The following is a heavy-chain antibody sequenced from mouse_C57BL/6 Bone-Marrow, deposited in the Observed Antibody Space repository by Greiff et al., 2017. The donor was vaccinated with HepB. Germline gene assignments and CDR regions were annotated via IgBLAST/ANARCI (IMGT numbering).Heavy chain of an antibody. CDR2: ISNGGGST. Sequence: EVHLVESGGGLVQPGGSLKLSCAASGFTFSDYYMYWVRQTPEKRLEWVAYISNGGGSTYYPDTVKGRFTISRDNAKNTLYLQMSRLKSEDTAMYYCARQSYGSRRGFAYWGQGTLVTVSA. J-gene: IGHJ3*01. V-gene: IGHV5-12*01. D-gene: IGHD1-1*01. CDR1: GFTFSDYY. CDR3: ARQSYGSRRGFAY.